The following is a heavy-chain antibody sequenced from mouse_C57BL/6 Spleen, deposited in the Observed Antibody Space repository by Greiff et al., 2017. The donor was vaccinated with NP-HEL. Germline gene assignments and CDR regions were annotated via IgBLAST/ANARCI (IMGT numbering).Heavy chain of an antibody. CDR2: ISSGSSTI. D-gene: IGHD1-2*01. CDR3: ARPLLLGYFDY. J-gene: IGHJ2*01. Sequence: EVKVEESGGGLVKPGGSLKLSCAASGFTFSDYGMHWVRQAPEKGLEWVAYISSGSSTIYYADTVKGRFTISRDNAKNTLFLQMTSLRSEDTAMYYCARPLLLGYFDYWGQGTTLTVSS. CDR1: GFTFSDYG. V-gene: IGHV5-17*01.